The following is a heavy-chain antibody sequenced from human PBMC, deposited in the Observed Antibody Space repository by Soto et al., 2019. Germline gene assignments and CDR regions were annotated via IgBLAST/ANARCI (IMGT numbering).Heavy chain of an antibody. V-gene: IGHV3-30*18. J-gene: IGHJ4*02. Sequence: GGSVRLSCAASGFTFSSYGMHWVRQAPGKGLEWVAVISYDGSNKYYADSVKGRFTISRDNSKNTLYLQMNSLRAEDTAVYYCAKDYYDSSGYSRGDYWGKGTLVTVSS. CDR2: ISYDGSNK. CDR3: AKDYYDSSGYSRGDY. D-gene: IGHD3-22*01. CDR1: GFTFSSYG.